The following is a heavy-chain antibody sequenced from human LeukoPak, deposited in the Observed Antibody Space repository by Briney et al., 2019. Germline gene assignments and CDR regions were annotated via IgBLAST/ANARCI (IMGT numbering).Heavy chain of an antibody. V-gene: IGHV1-8*01. Sequence: GASVKASCKASGYTFTSYDINWVRQATGQGLEWMGWMNPNSGNTGYAQKFQGRVTMTRNTSISTAYMELSSLRSEDTAVYYCASMTAAAGTRPFDYWGQGTLVTVSS. J-gene: IGHJ4*02. CDR2: MNPNSGNT. D-gene: IGHD6-13*01. CDR1: GYTFTSYD. CDR3: ASMTAAAGTRPFDY.